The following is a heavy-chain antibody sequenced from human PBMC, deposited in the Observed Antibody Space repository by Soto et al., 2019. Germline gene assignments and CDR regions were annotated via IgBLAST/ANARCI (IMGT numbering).Heavy chain of an antibody. Sequence: PGGSLRLSCAASGFTFSSYSMNWVRQAPGKGLEWVSSISSSSRYIYYADSVKGQFTISRDNAKNSLYLQMNSLRAEDTAVYYCARDQPGYSYGYGLGYWGQGTLVTVSS. V-gene: IGHV3-21*01. CDR3: ARDQPGYSYGYGLGY. CDR1: GFTFSSYS. CDR2: ISSSSRYI. D-gene: IGHD5-18*01. J-gene: IGHJ4*02.